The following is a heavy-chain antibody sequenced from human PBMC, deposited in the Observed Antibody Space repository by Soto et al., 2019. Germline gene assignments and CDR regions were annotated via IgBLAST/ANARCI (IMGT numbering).Heavy chain of an antibody. Sequence: EVQVLESGGGLVQPGGSLRLSCAASGFTFNDCAMSWVRQAPGKGLEWVSSISGSGYDIYYADSVKGRFTISRDNRKNMVYLQMDNLRADETAVYFCAKSRPRSTIFGVVINGFDYWGQGTLVTVSS. CDR1: GFTFNDCA. CDR3: AKSRPRSTIFGVVINGFDY. D-gene: IGHD3-3*01. CDR2: ISGSGYDI. V-gene: IGHV3-23*01. J-gene: IGHJ4*02.